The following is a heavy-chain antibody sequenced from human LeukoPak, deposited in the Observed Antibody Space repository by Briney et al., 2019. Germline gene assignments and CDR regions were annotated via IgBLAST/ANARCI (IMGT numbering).Heavy chain of an antibody. CDR3: ARGGRDGMDV. CDR2: VSAYDGST. V-gene: IGHV1-18*01. D-gene: IGHD3-10*01. Sequence: ASVKVSCKASGYSSTSYGFTWVRRAPGQGLEWMGWVSAYDGSTNYAQKIRGRVTMTTDASKNTVYMELRSLRFDDTAVYYCARGGRDGMDVWGQGTTVTVSS. CDR1: GYSSTSYG. J-gene: IGHJ6*02.